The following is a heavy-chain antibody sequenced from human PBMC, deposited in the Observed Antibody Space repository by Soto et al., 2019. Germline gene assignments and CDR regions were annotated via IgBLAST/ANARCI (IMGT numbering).Heavy chain of an antibody. D-gene: IGHD3-10*01. CDR3: ARDLGEWADNRYYFYY. CDR1: GYTFTSYY. Sequence: ASVKVSCKASGYTFTSYYMHWVRQAPGQGLEWMGIINPSGGSTSYAQKFQGRVTMTRDTSTSTVYMELSSLRSEDTAVYYCARDLGEWADNRYYFYYWGQGTLVTVSS. V-gene: IGHV1-46*01. J-gene: IGHJ4*02. CDR2: INPSGGST.